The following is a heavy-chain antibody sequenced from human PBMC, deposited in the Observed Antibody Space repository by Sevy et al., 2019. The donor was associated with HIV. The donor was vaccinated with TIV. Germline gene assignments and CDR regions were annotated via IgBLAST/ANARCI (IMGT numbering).Heavy chain of an antibody. J-gene: IGHJ4*02. CDR3: TTERWGFFDSSTRYLLPYFDS. CDR2: IKSETDGGTT. D-gene: IGHD2-2*01. CDR1: GFTFFNAW. Sequence: GGSLRLSCSASGFTFFNAWMSWVRQAPGKGLEWVGRIKSETDGGTTEYAAAGQGRFTISRDDSKDTLYLKMNSLKTDDTAVYCCTTERWGFFDSSTRYLLPYFDSWGQGALVTVSS. V-gene: IGHV3-15*01.